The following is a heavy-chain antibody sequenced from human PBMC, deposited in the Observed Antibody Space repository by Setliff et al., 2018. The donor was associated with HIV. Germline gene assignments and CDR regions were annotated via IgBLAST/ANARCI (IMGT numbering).Heavy chain of an antibody. D-gene: IGHD1-26*01. CDR1: GYNFINYG. CDR2: ISAYNCNT. CDR3: ARARLPGIVTAVGPRDNCLDP. J-gene: IGHJ5*02. V-gene: IGHV1-18*01. Sequence: ASVKVSCKASGYNFINYGISWVRQAPGQGLEWMGWISAYNCNTDYAPRLLGRVTITTDTFTSTAYMELRSLSSDDTAVYYCARARLPGIVTAVGPRDNCLDPWGQGTRVTVSS.